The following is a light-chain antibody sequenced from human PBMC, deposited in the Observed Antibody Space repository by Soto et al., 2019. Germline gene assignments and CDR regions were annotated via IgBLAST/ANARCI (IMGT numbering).Light chain of an antibody. CDR3: QQYNNWWT. Sequence: EGGMTQSPAPLAVSPGERATLSFRASQSLGSKLAWYQQKPGQAPRLLIYGASTRATGIPGRFSGSGSGTEFTLTISSLQSEDYAVYYCQQYNNWWTFGQGTKVDIK. CDR2: GAS. CDR1: QSLGSK. V-gene: IGKV3-15*01. J-gene: IGKJ1*01.